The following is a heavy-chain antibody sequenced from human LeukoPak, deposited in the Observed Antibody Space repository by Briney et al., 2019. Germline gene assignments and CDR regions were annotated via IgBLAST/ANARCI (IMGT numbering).Heavy chain of an antibody. Sequence: SETLSLTCAVSGYSISSGYYWGWIRQPPGTGLEWIGSIYHSGSTYYNPSLKSRVTISVDTSKNQFSLKLSSVTAADTAVYYCAIRYSSDSSPYFDYWGQGTLVTVSS. J-gene: IGHJ4*02. CDR1: GYSISSGYY. CDR2: IYHSGST. V-gene: IGHV4-38-2*01. D-gene: IGHD6-19*01. CDR3: AIRYSSDSSPYFDY.